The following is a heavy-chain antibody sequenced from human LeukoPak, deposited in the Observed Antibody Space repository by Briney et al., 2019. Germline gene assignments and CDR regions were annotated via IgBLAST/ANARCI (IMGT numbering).Heavy chain of an antibody. D-gene: IGHD3-10*02. Sequence: GGSLRLSCTASGFTFSNAWMHWVRQAPGKGLEWVGRVKSQRNSAATDYAAYVNGRFVISRDDSIDTTYLQLNSLKSDDTASYYCTTDWGSGHSYVYGFDLWGQGTMVTVSS. V-gene: IGHV3-15*01. CDR3: TTDWGSGHSYVYGFDL. CDR1: GFTFSNAW. J-gene: IGHJ3*01. CDR2: VKSQRNSAAT.